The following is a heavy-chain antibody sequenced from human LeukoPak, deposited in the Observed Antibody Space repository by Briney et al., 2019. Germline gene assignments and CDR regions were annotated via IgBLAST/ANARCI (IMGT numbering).Heavy chain of an antibody. D-gene: IGHD3-22*01. V-gene: IGHV4-59*01. J-gene: IGHJ6*02. CDR2: IYYSGGT. CDR3: ARDRRYYDSSGTVYYDGMDV. CDR1: GGSISSYY. Sequence: SETLSLTCTVSGGSISSYYWSWIRQPPGKGLEWIGYIYYSGGTNYNPSLKSRVTISVDTSKNQFSLKLSSVTAAGTAVYYCARDRRYYDSSGTVYYDGMDVWGQGTTVTVSS.